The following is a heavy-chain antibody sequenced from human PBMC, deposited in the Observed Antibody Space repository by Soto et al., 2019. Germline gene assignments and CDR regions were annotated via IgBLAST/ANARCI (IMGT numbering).Heavy chain of an antibody. CDR2: IIPIFGTA. Sequence: QVQLVQSGAEVKKPGSSVKVSCKASGGTFSSYAISWVRQAPGQGLEWMGGIIPIFGTANYAQKFQGRVTITADESTSTAYMELSSLRSEDTAVYYCARQSRSYYDIWTGYHPYYYYGMDVWGQGTTVTVSS. CDR1: GGTFSSYA. CDR3: ARQSRSYYDIWTGYHPYYYYGMDV. J-gene: IGHJ6*02. V-gene: IGHV1-69*01. D-gene: IGHD3-9*01.